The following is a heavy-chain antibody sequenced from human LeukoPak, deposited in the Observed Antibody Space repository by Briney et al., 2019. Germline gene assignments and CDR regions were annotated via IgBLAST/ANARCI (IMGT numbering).Heavy chain of an antibody. D-gene: IGHD6-19*01. V-gene: IGHV3-66*01. CDR3: ARASRWLAFDT. J-gene: IGHJ4*02. CDR2: IYNGDNT. CDR1: RFTVATNH. Sequence: GSLRLSCAASRFTVATNHMNWVRQAPGKGLEWVSVIYNGDNTAYADSVKGRFTVSRDNSKNTLYLQMHSLRAEDTAVYFCARASRWLAFDTWGQGTLVTVSS.